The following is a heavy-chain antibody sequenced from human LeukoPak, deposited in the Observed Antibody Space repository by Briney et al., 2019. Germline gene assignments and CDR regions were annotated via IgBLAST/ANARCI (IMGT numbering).Heavy chain of an antibody. CDR1: GFTLSKDW. Sequence: PGGSLRLSCAASGFTLSKDWMHWVRQAPGKGLVWVSRINTDGSTTTYADSVKGRFTISRDNAKNTLYLQMNILRVEDTAVYYCARSRGGSYHYWGQGTLVTVSS. V-gene: IGHV3-74*01. J-gene: IGHJ4*02. D-gene: IGHD3-16*02. CDR2: INTDGSTT. CDR3: ARSRGGSYHY.